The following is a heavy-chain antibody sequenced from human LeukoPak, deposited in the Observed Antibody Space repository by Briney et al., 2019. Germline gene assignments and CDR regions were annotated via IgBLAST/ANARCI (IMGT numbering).Heavy chain of an antibody. CDR1: GLTFSSYN. Sequence: GESLRLSCAASGLTFSSYNLNWVRQAPGKGLEWVSSISRSSTYISYAASVKGRFTNSRENAKNPLYLQMNSLRAEDTAVYYCARCTTGRTFGSLREIKRSREIDYWGQGTLVTVSS. CDR3: ARCTTGRTFGSLREIKRSREIDY. V-gene: IGHV3-21*01. CDR2: ISRSSTYI. D-gene: IGHD1-1*01. J-gene: IGHJ4*02.